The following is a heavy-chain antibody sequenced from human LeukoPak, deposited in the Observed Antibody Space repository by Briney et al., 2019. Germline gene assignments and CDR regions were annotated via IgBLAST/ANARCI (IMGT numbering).Heavy chain of an antibody. CDR2: VRGNGGNT. CDR1: GFTFSTYD. CDR3: ARPSGYDWVYYYGMDV. J-gene: IGHJ6*02. Sequence: GGSLRLSCAASGFTFSTYDMSWVRQAPGKGLDWVAVVRGNGGNTYYSDSVKGRFTLSRDDSKNTLYLQMNSLRAEDTAVYYCARPSGYDWVYYYGMDVWGQGTTVTVSS. D-gene: IGHD5-12*01. V-gene: IGHV3-23*01.